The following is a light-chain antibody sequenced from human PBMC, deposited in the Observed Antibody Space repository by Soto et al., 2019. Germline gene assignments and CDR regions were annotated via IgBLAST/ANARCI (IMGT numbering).Light chain of an antibody. J-gene: IGKJ1*01. Sequence: VLTQSPGTLSLSPGERATLSFRASQSVSSNHLAWYQQKPGQAPRLLIYGASNRATGIPDRFSGSGSGTDFTLTISRLEPEDFAVYYCQQYGSSGTFGQGTKVDI. CDR2: GAS. CDR1: QSVSSNH. CDR3: QQYGSSGT. V-gene: IGKV3-20*01.